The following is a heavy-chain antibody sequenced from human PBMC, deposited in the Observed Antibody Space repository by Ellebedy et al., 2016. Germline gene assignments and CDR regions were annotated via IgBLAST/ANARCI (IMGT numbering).Heavy chain of an antibody. CDR2: IIPIFGTA. CDR1: GGTFSSYA. Sequence: SVKVSCXASGGTFSSYAISWVRQAPGQGLEWMGGIIPIFGTANYAQKFQGRVTMTRNTSISTAYMELSSLRSEDTAVYYCATTRESGGPYSSSSTWGQGTLVTVSS. J-gene: IGHJ5*02. V-gene: IGHV1-69*05. D-gene: IGHD6-13*01. CDR3: ATTRESGGPYSSSST.